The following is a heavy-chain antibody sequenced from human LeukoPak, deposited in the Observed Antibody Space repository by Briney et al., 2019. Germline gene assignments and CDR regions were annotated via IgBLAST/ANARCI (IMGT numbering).Heavy chain of an antibody. CDR1: GGSISSGSYY. CDR3: ARENYYDTSD. D-gene: IGHD3-22*01. V-gene: IGHV4-61*02. Sequence: SETLSLTCSVSGGSISSGSYYWSWIRQPAGKGLEWIGRVFLSGSTNYNPSLKSRVPMSIATSKNQFSLSLRSVTAADTAVYYCARENYYDTSDWGQGTLVTVSS. J-gene: IGHJ4*02. CDR2: VFLSGST.